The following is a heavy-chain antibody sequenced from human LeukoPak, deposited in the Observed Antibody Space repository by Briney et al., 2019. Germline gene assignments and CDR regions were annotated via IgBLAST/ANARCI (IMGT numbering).Heavy chain of an antibody. Sequence: PGGSLRLSCAASGFTVSSNYMSWVRQAPGKGLEWVSVIYSGGSTYYADSVKGRFTISRDNSKNTLYLQMNSLRAEDTAVYYCAIPLSGSYYFYYWGQGTLVTVSS. J-gene: IGHJ4*02. V-gene: IGHV3-53*01. CDR1: GFTVSSNY. CDR3: AIPLSGSYYFYY. D-gene: IGHD3-10*01. CDR2: IYSGGST.